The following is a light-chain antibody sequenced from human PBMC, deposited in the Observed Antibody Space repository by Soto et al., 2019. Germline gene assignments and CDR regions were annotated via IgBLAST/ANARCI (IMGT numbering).Light chain of an antibody. CDR1: QSVSSH. CDR2: GAS. J-gene: IGKJ4*01. CDR3: QQYNDWPLT. V-gene: IGKV3-15*01. Sequence: EIVMTQSPATLSVSPGERVTLSCRASQSVSSHLGWYQQKPGQAPRLLIYGASTRATGFPARFSGSGSGTEFTLTISSLQSEDFAVYYCQQYNDWPLTFGGGTKV.